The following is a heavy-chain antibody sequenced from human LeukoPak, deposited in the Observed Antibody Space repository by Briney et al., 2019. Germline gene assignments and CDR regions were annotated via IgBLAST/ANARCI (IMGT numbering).Heavy chain of an antibody. CDR3: ARLLNWEGYCTNGVCYNRMDV. CDR2: IYYSGTT. J-gene: IGHJ6*04. V-gene: IGHV4-39*07. D-gene: IGHD2-8*01. Sequence: SETLSLTCTVSGGSISSSSYYWGWIRQPPGKGLEWIGSIYYSGTTYYSQSLKSRVTISVDTSKNQFSLKLSSVTAADTAVYYCARLLNWEGYCTNGVCYNRMDVWGKGTTVTVSS. CDR1: GGSISSSSYY.